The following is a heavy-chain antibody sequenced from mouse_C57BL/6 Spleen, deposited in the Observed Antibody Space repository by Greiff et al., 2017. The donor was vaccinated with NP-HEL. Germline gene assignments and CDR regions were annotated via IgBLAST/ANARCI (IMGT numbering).Heavy chain of an antibody. J-gene: IGHJ2*01. CDR2: IYPSDSET. V-gene: IGHV1-61*01. CDR1: GYTFTSYW. Sequence: QVQLQQPGAELVRPGSSVKLSCKASGYTFTSYWMDWVKQRPGQGLEWIGNIYPSDSETHYNQKFKDKATLTVDKSSSTAYMQLSSLTSEDSAVYYCARSEGLGNYLGYWGQGTTLTVSS. CDR3: ARSEGLGNYLGY. D-gene: IGHD1-1*02.